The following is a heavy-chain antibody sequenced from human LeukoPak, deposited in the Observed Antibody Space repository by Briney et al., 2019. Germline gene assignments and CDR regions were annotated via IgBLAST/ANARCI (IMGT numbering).Heavy chain of an antibody. J-gene: IGHJ4*02. Sequence: PSETLSLTCAVYGGSFRGYYWSWIRQPPGKGLEWIGEINHSGSTNYNPSLKSRVTISLDTSMKKFSLKLNSVAAADTAVYYCASTERCSTTCPLDYWGQGTLVTVSS. D-gene: IGHD2-2*01. V-gene: IGHV4-34*01. CDR2: INHSGST. CDR3: ASTERCSTTCPLDY. CDR1: GGSFRGYY.